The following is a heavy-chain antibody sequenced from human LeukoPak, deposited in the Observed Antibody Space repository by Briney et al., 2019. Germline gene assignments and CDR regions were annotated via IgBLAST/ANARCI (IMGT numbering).Heavy chain of an antibody. CDR3: ARIGAGSSRDY. CDR1: GFTFSNFA. V-gene: IGHV3-21*01. J-gene: IGHJ4*02. CDR2: IVGSSST. Sequence: GGRLRLSCAASGFTFSNFAMTWVRQAPGKGLEWVSSIVGSSSTYYADSLKGRFTISRDNAKNSLYLQMNSLRAEDTAVYYCARIGAGSSRDYWGQGTLVTVSS. D-gene: IGHD6-13*01.